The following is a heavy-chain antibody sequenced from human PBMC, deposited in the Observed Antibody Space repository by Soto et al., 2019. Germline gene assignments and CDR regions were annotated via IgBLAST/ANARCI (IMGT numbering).Heavy chain of an antibody. CDR3: ARADLRSYNWFEP. V-gene: IGHV1-69*13. CDR1: GCPFSSYA. Sequence: SVKVSCKASGCPFSSYAISCVRQAPGQGLEWMGGIIPTFGTAKYAQKFHGRVTITADDSTSTAYXDVSSLRSKDTAVYYCARADLRSYNWFEPWPQGTLVTVSS. CDR2: IIPTFGTA. J-gene: IGHJ5*02. D-gene: IGHD3-3*01.